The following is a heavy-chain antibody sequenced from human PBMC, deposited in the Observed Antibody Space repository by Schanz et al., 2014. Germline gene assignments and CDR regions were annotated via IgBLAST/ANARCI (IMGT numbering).Heavy chain of an antibody. J-gene: IGHJ4*02. Sequence: QVQLVQSGAEVKKPGSSVKVSCKASGYTFTSYGISWVRQAPGQGLEWMGIVNPSVRGTHFAREFQGRVTMTSDTSATTVYMELSSLTSEDTDVYYCARGRTFDYWGQGTLVTVSS. CDR2: VNPSVRGT. V-gene: IGHV1-46*01. CDR1: GYTFTSYG. CDR3: ARGRTFDY.